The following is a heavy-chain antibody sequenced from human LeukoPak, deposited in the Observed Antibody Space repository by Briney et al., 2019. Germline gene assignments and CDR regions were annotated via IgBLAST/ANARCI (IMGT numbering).Heavy chain of an antibody. Sequence: SVKVSCKASGGTFSSYAISWVRQAPGQGLEWMGGIIPIFGTANYAQKFQGRVTITADESTSTAYMELSSLRSEDAAVYYCALPEKGLDYYDSSGRFDYWGQGTLVTVSS. CDR1: GGTFSSYA. J-gene: IGHJ4*02. V-gene: IGHV1-69*13. D-gene: IGHD3-22*01. CDR2: IIPIFGTA. CDR3: ALPEKGLDYYDSSGRFDY.